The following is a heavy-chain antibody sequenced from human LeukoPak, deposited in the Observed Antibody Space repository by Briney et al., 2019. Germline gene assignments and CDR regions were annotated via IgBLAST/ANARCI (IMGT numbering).Heavy chain of an antibody. CDR1: GYTLTELS. CDR3: ATVDNPFEYSNPPHNWFDP. D-gene: IGHD6-6*01. Sequence: GASVKVSCKVSGYTLTELSMHWVRQAPGKGLEWMGGFDPEDGETIFAQKFQGRVTMTEDTSTDTAYMELSSLRSEDTAVYYCATVDNPFEYSNPPHNWFDPWGQGTLVTVSS. J-gene: IGHJ5*02. V-gene: IGHV1-24*01. CDR2: FDPEDGET.